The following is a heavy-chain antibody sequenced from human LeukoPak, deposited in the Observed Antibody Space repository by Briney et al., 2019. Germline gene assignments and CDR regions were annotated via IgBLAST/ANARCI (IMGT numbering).Heavy chain of an antibody. D-gene: IGHD2-2*01. CDR3: AREKYRLLGGFDP. CDR2: IYSGGST. Sequence: GGSLRLSCAASGFTVSSNYMSWVRQAPGKGLEWVSVIYSGGSTYYADSVKGRFTISRDNSKNTLYLQMNSLRAEDTAVYYCAREKYRLLGGFDPWGQGTLVTVSS. J-gene: IGHJ5*02. V-gene: IGHV3-66*01. CDR1: GFTVSSNY.